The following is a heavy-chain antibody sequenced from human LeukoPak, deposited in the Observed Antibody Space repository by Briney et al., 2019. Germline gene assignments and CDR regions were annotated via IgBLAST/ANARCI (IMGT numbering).Heavy chain of an antibody. CDR2: INPNSGGT. J-gene: IGHJ6*02. V-gene: IGHV1-2*04. Sequence: GASVKVSCKASGYTFTGYYMHWVRQAPGQGLEWMGWINPNSGGTNYAQKFQGWVTMTRDTSISTAYMELSRLRSDDTAVYYCARDLVEMATINYGMDVWGQGTTVTVSS. CDR1: GYTFTGYY. D-gene: IGHD5-24*01. CDR3: ARDLVEMATINYGMDV.